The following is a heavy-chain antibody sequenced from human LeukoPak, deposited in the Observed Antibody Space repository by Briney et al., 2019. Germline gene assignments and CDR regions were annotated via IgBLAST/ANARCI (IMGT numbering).Heavy chain of an antibody. V-gene: IGHV1-18*01. CDR3: ARDGSGVWFDY. D-gene: IGHD3-10*01. J-gene: IGHJ4*02. CDR2: INAYNGDT. CDR1: NYTFTSYG. Sequence: ASVKVSCKASNYTFTSYGISWVRQAPGQGLEWMAWINAYNGDTNYAQKLQGRVTFTTDTSTSTAYMELRSLRSDDTAIYYCARDGSGVWFDYWGQGTLVTVSS.